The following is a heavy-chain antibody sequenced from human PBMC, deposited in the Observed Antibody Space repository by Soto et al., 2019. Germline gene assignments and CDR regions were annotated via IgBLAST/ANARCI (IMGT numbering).Heavy chain of an antibody. J-gene: IGHJ6*02. CDR1: GGSISSGDYY. CDR3: ARGEYSGYAPTYYYYGMDV. Sequence: SETLSLTCTVSGGSISSGDYYWSWIRQPPGKGLEWIGYIYYSGSTYYNPSLKSRVTISVDTSKNQFSLKLSSVTAADTAVYYCARGEYSGYAPTYYYYGMDVWGHGTTVTVSS. V-gene: IGHV4-30-4*01. CDR2: IYYSGST. D-gene: IGHD5-12*01.